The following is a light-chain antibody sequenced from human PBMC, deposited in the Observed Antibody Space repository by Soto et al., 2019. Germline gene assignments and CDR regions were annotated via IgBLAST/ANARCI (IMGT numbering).Light chain of an antibody. J-gene: IGKJ1*01. CDR1: QSLLHSNGYNY. CDR3: MQALQTPWT. Sequence: DIVMTQSPLSLPVTPGEPASISCRSSQSLLHSNGYNYLDWYLQKPGQSPQLLIYLGSNRASGVPDRFSGSGSGTDFTLKIRRVEAEDVGVYYFMQALQTPWTFGQGTKVEIK. V-gene: IGKV2-28*01. CDR2: LGS.